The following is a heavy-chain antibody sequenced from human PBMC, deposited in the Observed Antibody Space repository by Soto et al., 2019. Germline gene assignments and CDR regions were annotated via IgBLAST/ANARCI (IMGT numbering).Heavy chain of an antibody. D-gene: IGHD3-10*01. V-gene: IGHV4-39*01. CDR3: ARSRGPRNRNAFDI. CDR1: VASLSGGYYY. Sequence: SETLSLTCTVSVASLSGGYYYWFWNRHPPGKGLEWIGSIHYSESSYFYPSLQSRVTISLDTSQHQISLNLSSVTGADTAVYYCARSRGPRNRNAFDIWGQGTMVTVSS. CDR2: IHYSESS. J-gene: IGHJ3*02.